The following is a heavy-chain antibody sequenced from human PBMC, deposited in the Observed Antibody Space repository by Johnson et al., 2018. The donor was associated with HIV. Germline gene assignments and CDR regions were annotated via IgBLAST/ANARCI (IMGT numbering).Heavy chain of an antibody. CDR2: ISDSGGNT. CDR3: AKDTQGSWFPNALDI. CDR1: ASGSAFTFSAFA. J-gene: IGHJ3*02. D-gene: IGHD6-13*01. V-gene: IGHV3-23*04. Sequence: VQLVESGGGVVQPGGSLRLSCAASASGSAFTFSAFAMSWVRQAPGKGLECVSSISDSGGNTYYADSVKGRFTISRDNSKNTLSLQMNSLRAEDTAVYFCAKDTQGSWFPNALDIWGQGTMVTVSS.